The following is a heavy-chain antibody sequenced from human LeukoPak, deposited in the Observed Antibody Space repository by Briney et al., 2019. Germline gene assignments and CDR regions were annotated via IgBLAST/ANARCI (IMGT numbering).Heavy chain of an antibody. Sequence: ASVKVSCKASGYTFTSNDINWVRQATGQGLEWMGWMNPNSGNTGYAQKFQGRVTITRNTSISTAYMELSSLRSEDTAVYYCARGYCSSTSCYGSGFDPWGQGTLVTVSS. J-gene: IGHJ5*02. V-gene: IGHV1-8*01. CDR3: ARGYCSSTSCYGSGFDP. CDR1: GYTFTSND. D-gene: IGHD2-2*01. CDR2: MNPNSGNT.